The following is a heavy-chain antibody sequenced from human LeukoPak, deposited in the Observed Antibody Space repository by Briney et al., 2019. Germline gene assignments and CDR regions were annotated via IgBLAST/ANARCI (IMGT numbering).Heavy chain of an antibody. Sequence: SXXAXGXTFXSYAMHWVRQAPGKGLEWVAVISYDGSNKYYADSVKGRFTISRDNSENTLYLQMNSLRGEDTAVYYCASSSSMVPGWGQGTLVTVSS. V-gene: IGHV3-30-3*01. CDR2: ISYDGSNK. D-gene: IGHD3-10*01. CDR1: GXTFXSYA. J-gene: IGHJ4*02. CDR3: ASSSSMVPG.